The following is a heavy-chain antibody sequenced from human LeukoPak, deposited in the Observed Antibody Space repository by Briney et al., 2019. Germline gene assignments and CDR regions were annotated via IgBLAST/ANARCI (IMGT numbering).Heavy chain of an antibody. CDR1: GFTFDDYG. D-gene: IGHD3-22*01. CDR2: INWNGGST. J-gene: IGHJ3*02. CDR3: AREDYYDSSGYYYDDAFDI. Sequence: GGSLRLSCAASGFTFDDYGMSWVRQAPGKGLEWVSGINWNGGSTGYADSVKGRFTISRDNAKNSLYLQMNSLRAEDTALYYCAREDYYDSSGYYYDDAFDIWGQGTMVTVSS. V-gene: IGHV3-20*04.